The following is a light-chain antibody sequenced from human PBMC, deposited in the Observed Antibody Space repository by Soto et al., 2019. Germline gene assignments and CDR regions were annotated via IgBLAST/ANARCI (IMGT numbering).Light chain of an antibody. Sequence: EIVLTQSPDTLSLSPGEGATLSCRASHDVSVSLVWYRQRPGQSPRLLIHDASNRATGISARFSGSGSGTEFTRTISSRQTEYSAVHSCHQDTSWAPGRFGQGTRLEIK. J-gene: IGKJ5*01. V-gene: IGKV3-11*01. CDR3: HQDTSWAPGR. CDR1: HDVSVS. CDR2: DAS.